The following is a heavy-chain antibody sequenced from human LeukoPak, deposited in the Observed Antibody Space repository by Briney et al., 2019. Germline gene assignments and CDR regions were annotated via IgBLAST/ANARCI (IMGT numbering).Heavy chain of an antibody. D-gene: IGHD3-3*01. CDR1: GGSISSGDYY. CDR2: IYYSGST. V-gene: IGHV4-30-4*08. Sequence: SQTLSLTCTVSGGSISSGDYYWSWIRQPPGKGLEWIGYIYYSGSTYYNPSLKSRVTISVDTSKNQFSLKLSSVTAADTAVYYCARTHYDFWSGYYQYYFDYWGQGTLVTVSS. J-gene: IGHJ4*02. CDR3: ARTHYDFWSGYYQYYFDY.